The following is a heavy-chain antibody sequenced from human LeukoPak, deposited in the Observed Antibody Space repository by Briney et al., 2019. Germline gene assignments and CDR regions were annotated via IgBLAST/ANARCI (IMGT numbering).Heavy chain of an antibody. CDR2: IYPGDSDT. CDR1: SFTSYW. J-gene: IGHJ4*02. Sequence: GESLKISCKGYSFTSYWIGWVRQMPGKGLEWMGIIYPGDSDTRYSPSFQGQVTISADKSISTAYLQWSSLKASDTAMYYCAIRYSSSWCYWGQGTLVTVSS. D-gene: IGHD6-13*01. CDR3: AIRYSSSWCY. V-gene: IGHV5-51*01.